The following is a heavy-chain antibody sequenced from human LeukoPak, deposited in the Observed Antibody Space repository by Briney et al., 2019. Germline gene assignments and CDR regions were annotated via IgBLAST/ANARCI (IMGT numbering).Heavy chain of an antibody. CDR3: ARLGAFRGVTTAWYFDL. V-gene: IGHV4-59*08. J-gene: IGHJ2*01. D-gene: IGHD4-17*01. CDR1: GGSINNYY. CDR2: IYYSGFT. Sequence: SETLSLTCTVSGGSINNYYWSWIRQPPGKGMEDIGHIYYSGFTNYNPSLKSRVTMSVDMSKNQFSLKLSSVTAADTAVYYCARLGAFRGVTTAWYFDLWGRGTLVTVSS.